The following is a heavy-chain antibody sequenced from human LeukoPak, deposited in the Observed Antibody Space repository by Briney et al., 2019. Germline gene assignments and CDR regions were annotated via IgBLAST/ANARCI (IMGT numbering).Heavy chain of an antibody. CDR2: ISSSGSTM. CDR1: GFTFSDYY. V-gene: IGHV3-11*04. Sequence: GGSLRLSCAASGFTFSDYYMSWVRQAPGKGLEWVSYISSSGSTMYYADSVKGRFTVSRDNAKNSLYLQVNSLRAEDTAVYFCARSSTAIDYWGQGTLVTVSS. CDR3: ARSSTAIDY. J-gene: IGHJ4*02. D-gene: IGHD5-18*01.